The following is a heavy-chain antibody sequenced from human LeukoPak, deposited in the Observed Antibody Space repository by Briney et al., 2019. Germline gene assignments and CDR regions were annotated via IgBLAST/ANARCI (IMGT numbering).Heavy chain of an antibody. J-gene: IGHJ6*03. V-gene: IGHV3-9*01. CDR2: ISWNSGSI. D-gene: IGHD2-15*01. Sequence: GGSLRLPCAASGFTFDDYAMHWVRQAPGKGLEWVSGISWNSGSIGYADSVKGRFTISRDNAKNSLYLQMSSLRAEDTALYYCAKDNKVVGYYYYYMDVWGKGTTVTVSS. CDR1: GFTFDDYA. CDR3: AKDNKVVGYYYYYMDV.